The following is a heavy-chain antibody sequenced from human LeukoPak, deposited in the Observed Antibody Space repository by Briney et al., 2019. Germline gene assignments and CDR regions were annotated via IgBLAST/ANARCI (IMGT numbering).Heavy chain of an antibody. CDR1: GFTFSSYA. CDR2: ISGSGGST. D-gene: IGHD1-26*01. V-gene: IGHV3-23*01. Sequence: QAGGSLRLSCAASGFTFSSYAMSWVRQAPGKGLEWVSAISGSGGSTYYADSVKGRFTISRDNSKNTLYLQMNSLRAEDTAVYYCAKTPRSYHDAFDIWGQGTMVTVSS. J-gene: IGHJ3*02. CDR3: AKTPRSYHDAFDI.